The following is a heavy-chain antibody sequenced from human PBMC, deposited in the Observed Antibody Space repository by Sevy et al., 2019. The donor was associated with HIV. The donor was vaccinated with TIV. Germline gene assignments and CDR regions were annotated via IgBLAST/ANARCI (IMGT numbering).Heavy chain of an antibody. V-gene: IGHV1-3*01. CDR1: GYTFATYT. Sequence: ASVKVSCKASGYTFATYTLHWVRQAPGQSLEWMGWLNPGNGNTRYSQKFRGRVTITRDTSARTAYMELTSLTSEDTAVYYCARDPYARRGFDYWGQGTLVTVSS. CDR2: LNPGNGNT. J-gene: IGHJ4*02. CDR3: ARDPYARRGFDY. D-gene: IGHD3-16*01.